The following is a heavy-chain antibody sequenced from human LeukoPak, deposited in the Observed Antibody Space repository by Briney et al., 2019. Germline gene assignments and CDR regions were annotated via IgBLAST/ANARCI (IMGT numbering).Heavy chain of an antibody. J-gene: IGHJ5*02. V-gene: IGHV3-9*01. CDR2: ISWNSGSI. CDR3: AKDMERGCSGGSCYPDWFDP. Sequence: PGRSLRLSCAASGFTFDDYAMHWVRQAPGKGLEWVSGISWNSGSIGYADSVKGRFTISRDNAKNSLYLQMNSLRAEDTALYYCAKDMERGCSGGSCYPDWFDPWGQGTLVTVSS. CDR1: GFTFDDYA. D-gene: IGHD2-15*01.